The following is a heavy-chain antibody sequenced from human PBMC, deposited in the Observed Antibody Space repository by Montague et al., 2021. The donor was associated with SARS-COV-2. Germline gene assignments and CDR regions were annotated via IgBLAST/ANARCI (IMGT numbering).Heavy chain of an antibody. CDR2: IYYSGST. CDR3: AGVLGGYCSGGSCYRGWYFDL. Sequence: TLSLTCTVSGGSISSGGYYWSWIRQHPGKGLEWIGYIYYSGSTYYNPSLKSRVTISVDTSKNQFSLKLSSVTAADTAVYYCAGVLGGYCSGGSCYRGWYFDLWGRGTLVTASS. CDR1: GGSISSGGYY. D-gene: IGHD2-15*01. J-gene: IGHJ2*01. V-gene: IGHV4-31*03.